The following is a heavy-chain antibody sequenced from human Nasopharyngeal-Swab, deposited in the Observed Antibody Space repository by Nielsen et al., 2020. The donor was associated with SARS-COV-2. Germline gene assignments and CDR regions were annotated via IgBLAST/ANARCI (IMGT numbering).Heavy chain of an antibody. V-gene: IGHV1-69*06. CDR2: IIPIFGTA. J-gene: IGHJ6*02. D-gene: IGHD2-8*01. CDR3: AWAEAPNPYYYYGMDV. Sequence: VGQAPGQGLEWMGGIIPIFGTANYAQKFQGRVTITADKSTSTAYMELSSLRSEDTAVYYCAWAEAPNPYYYYGMDVWGQGTTVTVSS.